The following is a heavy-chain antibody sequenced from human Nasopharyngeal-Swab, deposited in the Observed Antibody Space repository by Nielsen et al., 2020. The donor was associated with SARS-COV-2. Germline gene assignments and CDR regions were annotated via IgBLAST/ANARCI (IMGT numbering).Heavy chain of an antibody. CDR2: IKEDGSEK. CDR3: ASGVGSSSI. J-gene: IGHJ4*02. Sequence: GGSLRLSCAASGFTFSSSWMSWVRQAPGKGPEWVANIKEDGSEKYYVDSVKGRFTISRDNAKNALYLQINSLRAEDTAVYYCASGVGSSSIWGQGTLVTVS. CDR1: GFTFSSSW. D-gene: IGHD6-6*01. V-gene: IGHV3-7*01.